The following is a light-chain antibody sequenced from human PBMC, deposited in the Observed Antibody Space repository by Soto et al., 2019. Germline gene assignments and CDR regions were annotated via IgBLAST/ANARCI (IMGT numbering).Light chain of an antibody. Sequence: EIVLTQSPGTLSLSPGERATLSCRASQSVSSKYLAWYQQKPGQAPRVLIYGTSIRASGVPERFSGGGSGTDFTLTITRLEPEDFAVYYXQQYGSSLFTFGPGTKVDFK. J-gene: IGKJ3*01. CDR2: GTS. CDR1: QSVSSKY. V-gene: IGKV3-20*01. CDR3: QQYGSSLFT.